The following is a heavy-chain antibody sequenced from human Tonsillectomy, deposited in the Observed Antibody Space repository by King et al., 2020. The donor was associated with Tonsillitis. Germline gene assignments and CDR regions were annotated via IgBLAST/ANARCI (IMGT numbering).Heavy chain of an antibody. CDR3: ARRLGYFDTSAYHFDY. V-gene: IGHV4-34*01. Sequence: VQLQQWGAGLLKPSETLSLTCAVYGGSFSGYYWNWIRQPPGKGLEWIGEINHGGSTNYNPSLKSRVTISVDTSKNQFSLKLNSVTAADTAVSYCARRLGYFDTSAYHFDYWGQGTLVTVSS. J-gene: IGHJ4*02. CDR1: GGSFSGYY. D-gene: IGHD3-22*01. CDR2: INHGGST.